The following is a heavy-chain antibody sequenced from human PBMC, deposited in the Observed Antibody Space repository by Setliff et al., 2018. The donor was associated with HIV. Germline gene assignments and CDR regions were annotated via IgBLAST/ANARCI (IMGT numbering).Heavy chain of an antibody. V-gene: IGHV3-7*05. CDR2: IKQDGNEE. CDR3: AREDSSWYGSLDY. J-gene: IGHJ4*02. D-gene: IGHD6-13*01. CDR1: GFTFRSYW. Sequence: GGSLRLSCSASGFTFRSYWMTWVRQPPGKGLEWVANIKQDGNEEDYLDSVKGRFTISRDNAKNSLYLQMNSLRAEDSAVYYCAREDSSWYGSLDYWGQGTLVTVSS.